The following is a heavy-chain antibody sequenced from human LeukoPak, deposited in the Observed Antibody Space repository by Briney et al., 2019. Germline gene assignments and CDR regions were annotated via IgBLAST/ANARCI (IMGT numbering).Heavy chain of an antibody. J-gene: IGHJ5*02. CDR3: AKDLMIGTRGWFAP. Sequence: HPGGSLSLSCAASGFTFSSYAMTWVRQAPGKGLEWVSGLSGNGGSTYYADSVKGRFTISRDNFKNTLYLQMNSLRVEDSGVYYCAKDLMIGTRGWFAPWGQRTLVTISS. CDR1: GFTFSSYA. D-gene: IGHD1-7*01. CDR2: LSGNGGST. V-gene: IGHV3-23*01.